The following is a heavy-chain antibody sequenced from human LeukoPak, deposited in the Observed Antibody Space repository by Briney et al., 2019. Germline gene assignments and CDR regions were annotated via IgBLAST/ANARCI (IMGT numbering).Heavy chain of an antibody. D-gene: IGHD3-22*01. V-gene: IGHV1-69*05. J-gene: IGHJ4*02. CDR3: ARTPDSGYYYGYYFDY. CDR1: GGTFSSYA. CDR2: IVPIFGTA. Sequence: SVKVSCKASGGTFSSYAISWVRQAPGQGLEWMGGIVPIFGTANYAQKFQGRVTITTDESTSTAYMELSSLRSEDTAVYYCARTPDSGYYYGYYFDYWGQGTLVTVSS.